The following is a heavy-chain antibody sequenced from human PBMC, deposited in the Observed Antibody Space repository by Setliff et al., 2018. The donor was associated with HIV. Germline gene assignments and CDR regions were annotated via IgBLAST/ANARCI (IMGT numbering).Heavy chain of an antibody. CDR2: IRSKAYGGTT. CDR3: TRGRLRQLDNSHYYYYGMDV. Sequence: SLKISCTASGFTFGDYAMTWVRQAPGKGLEWVGFIRSKAYGGTTEYAASVKGRFTISRDDSKSIAYLQMNSLKTEDRAVYYCTRGRLRQLDNSHYYYYGMDVWGQGTTVTVSS. J-gene: IGHJ6*02. V-gene: IGHV3-49*04. D-gene: IGHD1-1*01. CDR1: GFTFGDYA.